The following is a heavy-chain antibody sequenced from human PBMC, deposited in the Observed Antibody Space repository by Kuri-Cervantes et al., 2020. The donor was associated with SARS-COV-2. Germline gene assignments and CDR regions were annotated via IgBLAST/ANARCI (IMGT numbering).Heavy chain of an antibody. V-gene: IGHV4-34*01. CDR1: GGSFSGYY. D-gene: IGHD3-3*01. CDR2: INHSGST. Sequence: GSLRLSCAVYGGSFSGYYWSWIRQPPGKGLEWIGEINHSGSTNYHPSLKSRVTISVDTSKNQFALKLSSVTAADMAVYDCVKGGSRITNSGVVIGGWFDPWGQGTLVTVSS. CDR3: VKGGSRITNSGVVIGGWFDP. J-gene: IGHJ5*02.